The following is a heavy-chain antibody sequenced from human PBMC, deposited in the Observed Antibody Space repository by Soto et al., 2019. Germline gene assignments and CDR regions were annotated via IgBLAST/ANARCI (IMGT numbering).Heavy chain of an antibody. CDR1: GDTFNFYT. Sequence: QVQLVQSGAEVKKPGSPVRVSCTASGDTFNFYTISWVRQVPGQGPEWMGRIIPMLGMSNYAQKFQGRVTIMADKSTSTVYMNLSGLTSEDTAVYYCATNYGSGSTHVDHWGQGTLVTVSS. J-gene: IGHJ4*02. D-gene: IGHD3-10*01. CDR3: ATNYGSGSTHVDH. CDR2: IIPMLGMS. V-gene: IGHV1-69*02.